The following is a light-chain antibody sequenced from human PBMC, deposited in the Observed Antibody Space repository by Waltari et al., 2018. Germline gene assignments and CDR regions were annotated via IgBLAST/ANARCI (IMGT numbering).Light chain of an antibody. CDR1: QRMSSW. J-gene: IGKJ5*01. CDR2: AAT. CDR3: QQANSFPIT. Sequence: DIQMTQSPSSVSASVGDRVTITCRSSQRMSSWLAWYQQKPGKAPKLLIYAATSLQSGVPSRFSGSGSGTDFTLTISSLQPEDFATYYCQQANSFPITFGQGTRLEIK. V-gene: IGKV1-12*01.